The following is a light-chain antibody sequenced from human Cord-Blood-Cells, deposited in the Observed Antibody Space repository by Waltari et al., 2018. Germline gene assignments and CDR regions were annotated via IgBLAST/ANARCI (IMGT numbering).Light chain of an antibody. CDR2: AAS. Sequence: DIQMTQSPSSLSASVGDRVTITCRASQGISNYLAWYQQKPGEVPKLLIYAASTLQSGVPSRFSGSGSGTDFTLTISSLQPEDVATHYCQKYNSAPPWTFGQGTKVEIK. J-gene: IGKJ1*01. CDR3: QKYNSAPPWT. V-gene: IGKV1-27*01. CDR1: QGISNY.